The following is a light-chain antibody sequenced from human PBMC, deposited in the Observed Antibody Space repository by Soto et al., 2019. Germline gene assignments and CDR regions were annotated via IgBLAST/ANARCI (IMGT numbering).Light chain of an antibody. J-gene: IGKJ1*01. V-gene: IGKV1-5*03. CDR2: KAS. CDR3: QQYHSYSQT. CDR1: QSISSW. Sequence: DIQMTQSPSTLSASVGDRVTITCRASQSISSWLAWYQQKPGKAPKLLIYKASSLESGVPSRFSGSGSGTESTLTISSLQPDDFATYYCQQYHSYSQTFGQGTKVEIK.